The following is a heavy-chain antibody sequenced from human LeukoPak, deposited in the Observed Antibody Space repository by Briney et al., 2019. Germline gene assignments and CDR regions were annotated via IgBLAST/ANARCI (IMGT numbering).Heavy chain of an antibody. V-gene: IGHV1-2*02. J-gene: IGHJ4*02. Sequence: GASVKVSCKASGYTFTGYYMHWVRQAPGQGLEWMGWINPNSGGTNYAQKFQGRVTLTRDTSISIAYMQLSRLSSDDTAVYYCARVDDRGHYYDSSGPRKLFDYWGQGTLVTVSS. D-gene: IGHD3-22*01. CDR1: GYTFTGYY. CDR2: INPNSGGT. CDR3: ARVDDRGHYYDSSGPRKLFDY.